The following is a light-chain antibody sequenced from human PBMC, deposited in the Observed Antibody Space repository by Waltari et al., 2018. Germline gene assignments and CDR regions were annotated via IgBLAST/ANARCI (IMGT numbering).Light chain of an antibody. Sequence: VGDRVTITCRASQSLSNWLAWYQQKPGKAPKVLIYKASTLESGVPSRFSGSGSGTEFTLTISSLQPDDFATYYCQQYRNLWTFGQGTKVEIK. V-gene: IGKV1-5*03. CDR3: QQYRNLWT. CDR1: QSLSNW. CDR2: KAS. J-gene: IGKJ1*01.